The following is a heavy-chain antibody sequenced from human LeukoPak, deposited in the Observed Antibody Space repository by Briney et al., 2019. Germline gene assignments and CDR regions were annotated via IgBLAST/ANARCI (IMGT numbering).Heavy chain of an antibody. D-gene: IGHD2-15*01. V-gene: IGHV1-69*05. CDR2: IIPIFGTA. CDR1: GGTFSSYA. J-gene: IGHJ1*01. CDR3: ARGPGYCSGGSCYSGLAEYFQH. Sequence: EASVKVSCKASGGTFSSYAISWVRQAPGQGLEWMGRIIPIFGTANYARKFQGRVTITTDESTSTAYMELSSLRSEDTAVYYCARGPGYCSGGSCYSGLAEYFQHWGQGTLVTVSS.